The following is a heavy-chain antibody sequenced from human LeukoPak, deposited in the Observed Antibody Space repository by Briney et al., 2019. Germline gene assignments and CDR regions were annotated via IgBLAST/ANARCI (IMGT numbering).Heavy chain of an antibody. J-gene: IGHJ6*02. V-gene: IGHV3-15*07. Sequence: PGGSLRLSCAASGFTFSNAWMNWVRQAPGKGLEWVGRIKSKTDGGTTDYAAPVKGRFTISRDDSKNTLYLQMNSLKTEDTAVYYCTTDLSVANWNDDDYYYGMDVWGQGTTVTVSS. D-gene: IGHD1-1*01. CDR3: TTDLSVANWNDDDYYYGMDV. CDR2: IKSKTDGGTT. CDR1: GFTFSNAW.